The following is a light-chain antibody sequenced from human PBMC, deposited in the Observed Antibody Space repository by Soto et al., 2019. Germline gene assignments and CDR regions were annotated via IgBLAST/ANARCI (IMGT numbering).Light chain of an antibody. Sequence: QSALTQPASVSGSPGQSITVSCTGTSSDVGGYNYVSWYQQHPGKAPKLMIYEVSNRPSGVSNRFSGSKSGNTASLTISGLQAEDEADYNCSSYTNSNTLVFGGGTKLTVL. J-gene: IGLJ2*01. CDR2: EVS. CDR3: SSYTNSNTLV. V-gene: IGLV2-14*01. CDR1: SSDVGGYNY.